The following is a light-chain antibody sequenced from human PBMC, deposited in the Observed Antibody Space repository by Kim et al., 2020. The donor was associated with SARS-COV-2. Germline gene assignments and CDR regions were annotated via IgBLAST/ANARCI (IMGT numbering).Light chain of an antibody. Sequence: EIVMTQSPATLSVSPGERATLSCRASQSVSSNLAWYQQKPGQAPRLLIYGASTRATDIPARFSGSGSGTEFTLTISSLQSEDFAVYYCQQYNKWPWTFGQGTKVDIK. J-gene: IGKJ1*01. CDR3: QQYNKWPWT. V-gene: IGKV3D-15*01. CDR2: GAS. CDR1: QSVSSN.